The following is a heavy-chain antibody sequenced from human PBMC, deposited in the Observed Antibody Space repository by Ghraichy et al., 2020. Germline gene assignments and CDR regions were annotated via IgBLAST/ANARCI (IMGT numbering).Heavy chain of an antibody. CDR3: AKYLLWFWELFFIQY. D-gene: IGHD3-10*01. CDR2: ISGSGCST. CDR1: GFTFSSYA. J-gene: IGHJ4*02. Sequence: GGSLRLSCAASGFTFSSYAMSWVRQAPGKGLEWVSAISGSGCSTYYADSVKGRFTISRDNSKNTLYLQMNSLRAEDTAVYYCAKYLLWFWELFFIQYWGQGTLVTVSS. V-gene: IGHV3-23*01.